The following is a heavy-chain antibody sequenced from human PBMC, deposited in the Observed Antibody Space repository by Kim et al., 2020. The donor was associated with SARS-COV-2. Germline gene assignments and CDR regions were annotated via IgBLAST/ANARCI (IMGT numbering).Heavy chain of an antibody. Sequence: SETLSLTCTVSGGSISSSSYYWGWIRQPPGKGLEWIGSIYYSGSTYYNPSLKSRVTISVDTSKNQFSLKLSSVTAADTAVYYCARQNGQWLFNYWGQGTLVTVSS. J-gene: IGHJ4*02. D-gene: IGHD3-22*01. V-gene: IGHV4-39*01. CDR3: ARQNGQWLFNY. CDR1: GGSISSSSYY. CDR2: IYYSGST.